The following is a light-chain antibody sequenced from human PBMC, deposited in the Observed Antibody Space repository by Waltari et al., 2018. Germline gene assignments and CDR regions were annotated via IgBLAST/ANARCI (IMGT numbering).Light chain of an antibody. CDR3: QQYNNWPPYT. V-gene: IGKV3-15*01. J-gene: IGKJ2*01. Sequence: EIVMTQSPATLSVSPGESATLACRASQSVSSNFAWYQQKSGQAPRLLIYGASTRATGIPARFSGSGSGTEFTLTISSLQSEDFAVYYCQQYNNWPPYTFGQGTKLEIK. CDR2: GAS. CDR1: QSVSSN.